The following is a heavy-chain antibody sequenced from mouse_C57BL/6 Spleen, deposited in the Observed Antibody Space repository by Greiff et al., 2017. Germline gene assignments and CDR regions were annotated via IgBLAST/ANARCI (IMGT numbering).Heavy chain of an antibody. J-gene: IGHJ3*01. CDR3: ARDNSSNPFAY. V-gene: IGHV1-39*01. CDR2: INPNYGTT. D-gene: IGHD2-5*01. CDR1: GYSFTDYN. Sequence: VQLQQSGPELVKPGASVKISCKASGYSFTDYNMHWVKQSNGKSLERIGGINPNYGTTSYNQKFKGKATLTVDQSSSTAYMQLHSLTSEDAAVDYCARDNSSNPFAYWGQGTLVTVSA.